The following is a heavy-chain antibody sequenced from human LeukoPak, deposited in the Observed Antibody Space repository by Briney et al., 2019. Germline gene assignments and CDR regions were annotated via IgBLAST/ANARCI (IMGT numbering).Heavy chain of an antibody. J-gene: IGHJ4*02. CDR2: ISSSGSSI. D-gene: IGHD5-12*01. V-gene: IGHV3-11*01. CDR3: ARDPGSGYEEHFDY. CDR1: GFIFSDYY. Sequence: GGSLRLSCAASGFIFSDYYMSWIRQAPGKGLEWVSYISSSGSSIYYADSVKGRFTISRDNAEDSLYLQMNSLRAEDTAVYYCARDPGSGYEEHFDYWGQGTLVTVSS.